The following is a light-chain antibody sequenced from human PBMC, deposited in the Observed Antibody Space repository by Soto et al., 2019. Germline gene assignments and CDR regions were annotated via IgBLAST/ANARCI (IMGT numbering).Light chain of an antibody. CDR2: AVS. Sequence: QSALTQPASVSGSPGQSITISCTGTSSDVGGHNDVSWYQQHPGKAPKLLIYAVSNRPSGVSNRFSGSKSGNTASLTISGLQAEDEADYYCSSYTSGITPYVFGTGTKVTVL. J-gene: IGLJ1*01. CDR3: SSYTSGITPYV. V-gene: IGLV2-14*01. CDR1: SSDVGGHND.